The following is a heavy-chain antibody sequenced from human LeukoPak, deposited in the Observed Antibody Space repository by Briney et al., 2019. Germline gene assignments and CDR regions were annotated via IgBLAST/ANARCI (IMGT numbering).Heavy chain of an antibody. Sequence: SETLSLTCTVSGGSISSYYWSWIRQPPGKGLEWIGYIYYSGSTNYNPSLKSRVTISVDTSKNQFSLKLSSVTAADTAVYYCARDPAIMGVAGTRYYYGMDVWGQGTTVTVSS. D-gene: IGHD6-19*01. CDR2: IYYSGST. CDR1: GGSISSYY. CDR3: ARDPAIMGVAGTRYYYGMDV. J-gene: IGHJ6*02. V-gene: IGHV4-59*01.